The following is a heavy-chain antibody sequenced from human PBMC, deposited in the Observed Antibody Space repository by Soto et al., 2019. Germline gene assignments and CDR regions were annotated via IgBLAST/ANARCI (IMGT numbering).Heavy chain of an antibody. J-gene: IGHJ6*02. Sequence: GGSLRLSCAASGFTFSSYWRHWVRQAPGKGLVWVSRINSDGSSTSYADSVKGRFTISRDNAKNTLYLQMNSLRAEDTAVYYCARGYGGEYDFWSGYYSYYYYYYGMDVWGQGTTVTVYS. V-gene: IGHV3-74*01. CDR3: ARGYGGEYDFWSGYYSYYYYYYGMDV. D-gene: IGHD3-3*01. CDR1: GFTFSSYW. CDR2: INSDGSST.